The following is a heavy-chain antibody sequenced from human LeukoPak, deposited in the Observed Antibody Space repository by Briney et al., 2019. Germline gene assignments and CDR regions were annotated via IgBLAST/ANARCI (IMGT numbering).Heavy chain of an antibody. Sequence: ASVKVSCXASGYTFTSYDINWVRQATGQGLEWMGWMNPNSGNTGYAQKFQGSVTMTRNTSISTAYMELSSLRSEDTAVYYCARGSVGFGELLRFDPWGQGTLVTVSS. J-gene: IGHJ5*02. CDR3: ARGSVGFGELLRFDP. CDR1: GYTFTSYD. V-gene: IGHV1-8*01. CDR2: MNPNSGNT. D-gene: IGHD3-10*01.